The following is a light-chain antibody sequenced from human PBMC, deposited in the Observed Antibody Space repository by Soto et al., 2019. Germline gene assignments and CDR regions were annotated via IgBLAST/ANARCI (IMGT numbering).Light chain of an antibody. Sequence: DIQMTQSPSTLSASVGDRVTITSGASQRISSWLAWYQQKPGKAPKLLIYPASSLQSGVPSRFSGGGSGTDFTLTICSLQPEDFATYYCQQSYSTPITFGQGTRLEIK. V-gene: IGKV1-39*01. CDR3: QQSYSTPIT. J-gene: IGKJ5*01. CDR1: QRISSW. CDR2: PAS.